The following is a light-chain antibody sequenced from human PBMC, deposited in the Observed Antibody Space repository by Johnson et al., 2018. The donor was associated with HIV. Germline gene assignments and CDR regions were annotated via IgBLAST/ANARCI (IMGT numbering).Light chain of an antibody. V-gene: IGLV1-51*01. CDR3: ATWDSSLSVYV. CDR2: DNS. J-gene: IGLJ1*01. CDR1: SSNIGNNY. Sequence: QSVLTQPPSVSAAPGQKVTISCSVSSSNIGNNYVSWYQQLPGTAPKLLIYDNSKRPSGIPDRFSGSTSGTSATLVSTGLQPGDEADYHCATWDSSLSVYVFGTGTKVTVL.